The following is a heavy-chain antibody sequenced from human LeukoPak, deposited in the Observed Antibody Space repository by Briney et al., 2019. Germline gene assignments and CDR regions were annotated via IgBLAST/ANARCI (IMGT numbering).Heavy chain of an antibody. V-gene: IGHV4-59*12. CDR2: IYYSGST. Sequence: SETLSLTCTVSGGSINNYYWSWIRQPPGKGLEWIGYIYYSGSTNYNPSLKSRVTISVDTSKNQFSLKLSSVTAADTAVYYCARGRGYSYGYRYYFDYWGQGTLVTVSS. CDR3: ARGRGYSYGYRYYFDY. J-gene: IGHJ4*02. D-gene: IGHD5-18*01. CDR1: GGSINNYY.